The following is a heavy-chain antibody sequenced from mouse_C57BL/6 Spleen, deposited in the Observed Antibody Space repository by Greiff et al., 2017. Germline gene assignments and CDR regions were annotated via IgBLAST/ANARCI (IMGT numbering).Heavy chain of an antibody. Sequence: EVHLVESGEGLVKPGGSLKLSCAASGFTFSSYAMSWVRQTPEKRLEWVAYFSSGGDYIYYADTLKGRFTFSRDNSRNTLYLKMSGLKSEDTAMDYCTRVTTVYDFDYWGQGTTLTVSS. CDR2: FSSGGDYI. CDR1: GFTFSSYA. CDR3: TRVTTVYDFDY. J-gene: IGHJ2*01. D-gene: IGHD1-1*01. V-gene: IGHV5-9-1*02.